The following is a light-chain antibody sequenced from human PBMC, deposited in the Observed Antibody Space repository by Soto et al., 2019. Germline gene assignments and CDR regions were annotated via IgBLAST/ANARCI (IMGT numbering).Light chain of an antibody. Sequence: QSVLTQPPSASGTPGQRVTFSCSGGRSNIGSNYVFWYQQFPGTAPKLVIYRNNQRPSGVPDRFSGSKSGTSASLAISGLRSEDEADYYCSSYAGSNTDYVFGTGTKLTVL. CDR1: RSNIGSNY. J-gene: IGLJ1*01. CDR3: SSYAGSNTDYV. CDR2: RNN. V-gene: IGLV1-47*01.